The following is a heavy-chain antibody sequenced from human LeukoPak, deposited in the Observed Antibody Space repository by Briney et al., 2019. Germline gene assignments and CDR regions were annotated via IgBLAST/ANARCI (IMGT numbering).Heavy chain of an antibody. CDR3: ARSSRGDY. CDR2: IHYSGST. CDR1: GGSIGTYY. J-gene: IGHJ4*02. V-gene: IGHV4-59*12. Sequence: PSETLSLTCTVSGGSIGTYYWSWIRQPPGKGLEWVGYIHYSGSTIYNPSLKSRVTISVDTSKNQFSLKLSSVTAADTAVYYCARSSRGDYWGQGTLVTVSS.